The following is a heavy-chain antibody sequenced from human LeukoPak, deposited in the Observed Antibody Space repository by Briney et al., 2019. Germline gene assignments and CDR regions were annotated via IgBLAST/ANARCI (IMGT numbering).Heavy chain of an antibody. CDR1: GYTFTSYG. Sequence: RASVKVSCKASGYTFTSYGISWVRQAPEQGLEWMGWISAYNGNTNYAQKLQGRVTMTTDTSTSTAYMELRSLRSDDTAVYYCARDEYCTNGVCYTGAYYYYGMDVGGQGTTVTVSS. J-gene: IGHJ6*02. V-gene: IGHV1-18*01. D-gene: IGHD2-8*01. CDR2: ISAYNGNT. CDR3: ARDEYCTNGVCYTGAYYYYGMDV.